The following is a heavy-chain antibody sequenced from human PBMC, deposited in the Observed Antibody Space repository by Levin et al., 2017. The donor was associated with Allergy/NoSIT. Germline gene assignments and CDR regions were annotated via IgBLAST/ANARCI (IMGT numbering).Heavy chain of an antibody. J-gene: IGHJ4*02. Sequence: HPGGSLRLSCAASGFTVSSNYMSWVRQAPGKGLEWVSVIYSGGSTYSADSVKGRFTISRDNSKNTVYRKMNSLRAKDTAVYYCARVKWLRFGDHWGQGTLVNVSS. D-gene: IGHD5-12*01. V-gene: IGHV3-66*02. CDR2: IYSGGST. CDR1: GFTVSSNY. CDR3: ARVKWLRFGDH.